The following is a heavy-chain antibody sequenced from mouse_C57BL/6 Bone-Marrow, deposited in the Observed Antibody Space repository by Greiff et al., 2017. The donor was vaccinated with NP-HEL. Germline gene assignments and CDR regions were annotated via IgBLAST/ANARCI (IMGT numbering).Heavy chain of an antibody. V-gene: IGHV1-64*01. J-gene: IGHJ1*03. CDR2: IHPNSGST. CDR3: ARCRYDWYFDV. CDR1: GYTFTSYW. Sequence: QVQLKQPGAELVKPGASVKLSCKASGYTFTSYWMHWVKQRPGQGLEWIGMIHPNSGSTNYNEKFKSKATLTVDKSSSTAYMQLSSLTSEDSAVYYCARCRYDWYFDVWGTGTTVTVSS. D-gene: IGHD2-12*01.